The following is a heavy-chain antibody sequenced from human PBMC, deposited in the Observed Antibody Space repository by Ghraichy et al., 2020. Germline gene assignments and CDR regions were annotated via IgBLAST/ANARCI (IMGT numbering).Heavy chain of an antibody. CDR1: GFTFSSYA. Sequence: GESLNISCAASGFTFSSYAMSWVRQAPGKGLEWVSAISGSGGSTYYADSVKGRFTISRDNSKNTLYLQMNSLRAEDTAVYYCATPLDPFDYWGQGTLVTVSS. CDR3: ATPLDPFDY. D-gene: IGHD3-9*01. J-gene: IGHJ4*02. V-gene: IGHV3-23*01. CDR2: ISGSGGST.